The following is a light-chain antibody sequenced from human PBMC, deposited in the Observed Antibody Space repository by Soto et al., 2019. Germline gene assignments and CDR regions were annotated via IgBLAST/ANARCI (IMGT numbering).Light chain of an antibody. CDR3: KPYSSLPYT. CDR2: AAS. CDR1: QGVSSY. J-gene: IGKJ5*01. Sequence: VIWMTQSPSLLSASTGDRGTISCRMRQGVSSYLAWYQQKPGKAPALLIYAASTLQSGVPSRFSGSGSGTDFTLTISCLQSEDFPTYYCKPYSSLPYTFGQGTRLQIK. V-gene: IGKV1D-8*03.